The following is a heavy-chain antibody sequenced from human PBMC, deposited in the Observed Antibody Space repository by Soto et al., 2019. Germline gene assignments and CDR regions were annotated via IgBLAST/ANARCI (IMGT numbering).Heavy chain of an antibody. V-gene: IGHV1-69*13. Sequence: SVKVSCKASGGTFSSYAISWVRQAPGQGLEWMGGIIPIFGTAIYAQKFQGRVTITADESSSTAYMELSSLRSEDTAVYYCASEDGGDYLYYYGMDVWGQGTPVTVSS. CDR2: IIPIFGTA. CDR1: GGTFSSYA. J-gene: IGHJ6*02. D-gene: IGHD4-17*01. CDR3: ASEDGGDYLYYYGMDV.